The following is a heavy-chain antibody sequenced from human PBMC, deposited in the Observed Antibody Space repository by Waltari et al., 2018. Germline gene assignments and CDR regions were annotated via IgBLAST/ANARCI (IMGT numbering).Heavy chain of an antibody. J-gene: IGHJ3*01. CDR2: IYAGGGS. CDR1: EFIVRNNY. Sequence: EVQLVETGGALIHPGGSLRLSCAASEFIVRNNYMAWVRQAPGKGLEVVSVIYAGGGSDSADSVSGRFTISRDNSKNTLYLEMNALRPDDTAVYYCATLGAYLGAFEVWGRGTMVTVSS. D-gene: IGHD3-16*01. V-gene: IGHV3-53*02. CDR3: ATLGAYLGAFEV.